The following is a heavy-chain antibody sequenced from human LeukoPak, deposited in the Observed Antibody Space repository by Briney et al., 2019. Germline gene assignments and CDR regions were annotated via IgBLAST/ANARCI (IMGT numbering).Heavy chain of an antibody. V-gene: IGHV3-23*01. J-gene: IGHJ4*02. D-gene: IGHD3-10*01. CDR3: AKVPYYYGSGSYYTFDY. CDR2: ISGSGGST. CDR1: GFTFSSYA. Sequence: GGSLRLSCAASGFTFSSYAMSWVRQAPGKGLEWVSAISGSGGSTYYADSVKGRFTISRDNSKNTLYLQMNSLRAEDTAVYYCAKVPYYYGSGSYYTFDYWGQGTLVTVSS.